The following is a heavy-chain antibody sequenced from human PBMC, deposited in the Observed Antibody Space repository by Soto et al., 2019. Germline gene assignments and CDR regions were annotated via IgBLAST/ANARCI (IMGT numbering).Heavy chain of an antibody. J-gene: IGHJ3*02. CDR2: FDPEDGET. CDR3: ASTLSTYYYDSSGPLVHAFDI. Sequence: ASVKVSCKVSGYTLTELSMHWVRQAPGKGLEWMGGFDPEDGETIYAQKFQGRVTMTEDTSTDTAYMELSSLRSEDTAVYYCASTLSTYYYDSSGPLVHAFDIWGQGTMVTVS. CDR1: GYTLTELS. V-gene: IGHV1-24*01. D-gene: IGHD3-22*01.